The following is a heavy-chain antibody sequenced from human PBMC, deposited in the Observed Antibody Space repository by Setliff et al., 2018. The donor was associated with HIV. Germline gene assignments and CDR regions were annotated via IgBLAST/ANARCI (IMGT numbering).Heavy chain of an antibody. Sequence: SETLSLTCAVYGGSLSGYYWRWIRQPPGKGLEWIGDVSHTGSTNYNPSLKSRITISADTPKNQFSLKLSSVTAAGTAVYYCAREGTYSGTYWVRRVASFDIWGQGTMVTVSS. CDR3: AREGTYSGTYWVRRVASFDI. V-gene: IGHV4-34*01. CDR2: VSHTGST. D-gene: IGHD1-26*01. CDR1: GGSLSGYY. J-gene: IGHJ3*02.